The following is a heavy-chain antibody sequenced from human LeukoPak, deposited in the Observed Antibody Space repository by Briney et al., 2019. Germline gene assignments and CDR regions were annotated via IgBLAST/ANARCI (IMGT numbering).Heavy chain of an antibody. D-gene: IGHD6-13*01. CDR1: GFTFSSYA. CDR3: AKGIAAAGTGYYYDY. CDR2: ISYDGSNK. J-gene: IGHJ4*02. Sequence: GGSLRLSCAASGFTFSSYAMHWVRQAPGKGLEWVAVISYDGSNKYYADSVKGRFTISRDNSKNTLYLQMNSLRAEDTAVYYCAKGIAAAGTGYYYDYWGQGTLVTVSS. V-gene: IGHV3-30*04.